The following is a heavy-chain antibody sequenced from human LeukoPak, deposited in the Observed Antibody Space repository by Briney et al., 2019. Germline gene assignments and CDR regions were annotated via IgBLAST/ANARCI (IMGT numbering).Heavy chain of an antibody. CDR2: ISYDGSNK. D-gene: IGHD1-26*01. J-gene: IGHJ4*02. Sequence: GGSLRLSCAASGFTFSSYGMHWVRQAPGKGLEWVAVISYDGSNKYYADSVKGRFTISRDNSKNTLYLQMNSLRAEDTAVYYCAKDWPQSASGSYLDYWGQGTLVTVSS. CDR1: GFTFSSYG. V-gene: IGHV3-30*18. CDR3: AKDWPQSASGSYLDY.